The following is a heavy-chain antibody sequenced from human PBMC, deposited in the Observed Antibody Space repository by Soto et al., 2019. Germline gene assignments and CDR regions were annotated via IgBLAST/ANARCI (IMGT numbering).Heavy chain of an antibody. CDR1: GYTLTELS. Sequence: GASVKVSCKVSGYTLTELSMHWVRQAPGKGLEWMGGFDPEDGETIYARKFQGRVTMTEDTSTETAYMELSSLRSEDTAVFYCATSTPELLGYYYGMDVWGPRDHGHRLL. V-gene: IGHV1-24*01. D-gene: IGHD1-26*01. CDR3: ATSTPELLGYYYGMDV. J-gene: IGHJ6*01. CDR2: FDPEDGET.